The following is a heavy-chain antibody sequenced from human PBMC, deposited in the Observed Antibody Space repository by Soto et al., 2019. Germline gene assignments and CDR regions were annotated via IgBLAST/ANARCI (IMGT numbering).Heavy chain of an antibody. J-gene: IGHJ4*02. V-gene: IGHV1-46*03. Sequence: GASVKVSCKASRYTFTSYYMHWVRQAPGQGLEWMGIINPSGGSTSYAQKFQGRVTMTRDTSTSTVYMELSSLRSEDTAVYYCARADCSGGSCYSYHFDYWGQGTLVTVSS. CDR1: RYTFTSYY. CDR3: ARADCSGGSCYSYHFDY. CDR2: INPSGGST. D-gene: IGHD2-15*01.